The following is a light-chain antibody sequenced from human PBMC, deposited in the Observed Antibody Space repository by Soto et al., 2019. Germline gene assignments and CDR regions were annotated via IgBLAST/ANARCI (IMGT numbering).Light chain of an antibody. CDR2: WAS. CDR3: QQYYDPPLT. Sequence: DIVMTQSPDSLAVPLGERATINCKSSQSVLYSSNNKNYLAWYQQKPGQPPKLLIYWASTRESGVPDRFSGSGSGTDFTLTISSLQAEGVAVYYCQQYYDPPLTFGGGTKVEIK. V-gene: IGKV4-1*01. J-gene: IGKJ4*01. CDR1: QSVLYSSNNKNY.